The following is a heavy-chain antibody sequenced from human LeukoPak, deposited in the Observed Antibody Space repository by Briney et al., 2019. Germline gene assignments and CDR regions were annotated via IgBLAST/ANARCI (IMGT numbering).Heavy chain of an antibody. CDR3: ARVPLDGEEIYYYYGMDV. J-gene: IGHJ6*02. V-gene: IGHV1-69*13. Sequence: VASVNVSCKASGGTFSSYAISWVRQAPGQGLEWMGGIIPIFGTANYAQKFQGRVTITADESTSTAYMELSSLRSEDTAVYYCARVPLDGEEIYYYYGMDVWGQGTTVTVSS. D-gene: IGHD4-17*01. CDR2: IIPIFGTA. CDR1: GGTFSSYA.